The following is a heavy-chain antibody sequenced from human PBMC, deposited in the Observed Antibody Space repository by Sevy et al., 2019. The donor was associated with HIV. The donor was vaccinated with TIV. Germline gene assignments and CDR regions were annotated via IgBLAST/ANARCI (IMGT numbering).Heavy chain of an antibody. CDR3: AGGRFDSSGSFDAFDI. CDR2: IYGSGSTT. Sequence: GGSLRLSCKPSGFTVVSYAMNWVRQAPGKGLEWVSTIYGSGSTTYHADSLRGRFSISRDDSKNTLYLQMNILKTEDTAVYYCAGGRFDSSGSFDAFDIWGQGTMVTVSS. V-gene: IGHV3-23*01. D-gene: IGHD3-22*01. CDR1: GFTVVSYA. J-gene: IGHJ3*02.